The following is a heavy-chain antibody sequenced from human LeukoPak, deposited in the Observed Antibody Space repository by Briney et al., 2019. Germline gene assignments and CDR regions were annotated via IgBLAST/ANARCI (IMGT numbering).Heavy chain of an antibody. Sequence: ASVKVSCKASGYTFTSYYMHWVRQAPGQGLEWMGIINPSGGSPSYAQKFQGRVTMTRDTSTSTVYMELSSLRSEDTAVYYCARDGYYDYVWGSYLADYWGQGTLVTVAS. CDR1: GYTFTSYY. V-gene: IGHV1-46*01. J-gene: IGHJ4*02. CDR2: INPSGGSP. D-gene: IGHD3-16*01. CDR3: ARDGYYDYVWGSYLADY.